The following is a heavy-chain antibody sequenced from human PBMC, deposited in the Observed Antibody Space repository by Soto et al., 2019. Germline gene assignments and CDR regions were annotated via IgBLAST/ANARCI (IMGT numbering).Heavy chain of an antibody. CDR3: ARGSIIVGDDAFDI. D-gene: IGHD3-22*01. CDR1: GGTFSRYA. Sequence: QVQLVQSGAEVKKPGSSVRVSCKASGGTFSRYAMNWVRQAPGQGLEWMGGFIPMFGTANYAQKIQGSVTITENESTSTAYMELSILRSEDTAVYYCARGSIIVGDDAFDIWGQGTMVTVSS. CDR2: FIPMFGTA. J-gene: IGHJ3*02. V-gene: IGHV1-69*12.